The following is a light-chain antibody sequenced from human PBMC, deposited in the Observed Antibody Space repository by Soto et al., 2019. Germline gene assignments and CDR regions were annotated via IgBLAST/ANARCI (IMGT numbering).Light chain of an antibody. CDR1: SSDVGGYNY. CDR3: CSYAGSNNLV. CDR2: EVT. J-gene: IGLJ2*01. Sequence: QSALTQPPSASGSPGQSVTISCTGTSSDVGGYNYVSWYQQHPGKAPKLMIYEVTKRPSGVPDRFYGSKSGNTASLTVSGLQAEDEADYYCCSYAGSNNLVFGGGTKLTVL. V-gene: IGLV2-8*01.